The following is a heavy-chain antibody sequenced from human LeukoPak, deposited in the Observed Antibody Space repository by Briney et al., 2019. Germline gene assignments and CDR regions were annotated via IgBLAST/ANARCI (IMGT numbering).Heavy chain of an antibody. CDR3: ARDQGPYYYDSSGSGFDP. D-gene: IGHD3-22*01. Sequence: ASVKVSCKASGYTFTSYDINWVRQATGQRLEWMGWMNPNSGNTNYAQKLQGRVTMTTDTSTSTAYMELRSLRSDDTAVYYCARDQGPYYYDSSGSGFDPWGQGTLVTVSS. CDR2: MNPNSGNT. V-gene: IGHV1-18*01. J-gene: IGHJ5*02. CDR1: GYTFTSYD.